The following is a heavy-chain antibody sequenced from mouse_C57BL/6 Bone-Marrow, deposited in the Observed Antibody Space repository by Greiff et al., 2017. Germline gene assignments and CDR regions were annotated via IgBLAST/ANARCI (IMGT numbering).Heavy chain of an antibody. D-gene: IGHD1-1*01. CDR2: IYPGDGDT. CDR1: GYAFSSYW. V-gene: IGHV1-80*01. J-gene: IGHJ1*03. CDR3: ARESYYGSSYGYFDV. Sequence: VQRVESGAELVKPGASVKISCKASGYAFSSYWMNWVKQRPGKGLEWIGQIYPGDGDTNYNGKFKGKATLTADKSSSTAYMQLSSLTSEDSAVYFCARESYYGSSYGYFDVWGTGTTVTVSS.